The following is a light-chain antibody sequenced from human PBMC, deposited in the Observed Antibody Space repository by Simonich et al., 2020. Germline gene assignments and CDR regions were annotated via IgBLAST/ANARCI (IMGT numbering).Light chain of an antibody. CDR2: EDN. J-gene: IGLJ3*02. CDR3: QSYDSSSWV. V-gene: IGLV6-57*03. CDR1: SGSIASNY. Sequence: NFMLTQPHSVSESPGKTVTISCTRSSGSIASNYVQWYQQRPGSAPPPVIYEDNQRPSGVPDRFSGYSDSSSNSASLTISGLKTEDEADYYCQSYDSSSWVFGGGTKLTVL.